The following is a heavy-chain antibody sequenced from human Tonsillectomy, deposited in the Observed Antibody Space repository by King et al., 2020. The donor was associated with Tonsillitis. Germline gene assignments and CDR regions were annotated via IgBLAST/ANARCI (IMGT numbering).Heavy chain of an antibody. CDR2: INSDGSST. D-gene: IGHD1-26*01. CDR3: ARAPVGSDRTFWYQEREENAFDI. J-gene: IGHJ3*02. Sequence: VQLVESGGGLVQPGGSLRLSCAASGFTFSSYWSHWVRQAPGEGLVWVSRINSDGSSTNYADSVKGRFTISRDNAKNTLYLQMSSVRAEDTALYYCARAPVGSDRTFWYQEREENAFDIWGQGTMVTVSS. CDR1: GFTFSSYW. V-gene: IGHV3-74*01.